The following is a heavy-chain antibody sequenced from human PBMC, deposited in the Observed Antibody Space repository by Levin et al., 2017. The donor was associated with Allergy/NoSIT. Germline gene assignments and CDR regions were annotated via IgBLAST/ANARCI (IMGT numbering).Heavy chain of an antibody. Sequence: GGSLRLSCAASGFTFSSYWMNWVRQVPGEGLEWVANIKEDGSERSYVESVKGRFTISRDNAKNSLFLQMNSLRAEDTAVYYCVRGTPTPGLDSWGHGTSVTVSS. CDR1: GFTFSSYW. CDR3: VRGTPTPGLDS. J-gene: IGHJ3*02. V-gene: IGHV3-7*01. CDR2: IKEDGSER. D-gene: IGHD4-23*01.